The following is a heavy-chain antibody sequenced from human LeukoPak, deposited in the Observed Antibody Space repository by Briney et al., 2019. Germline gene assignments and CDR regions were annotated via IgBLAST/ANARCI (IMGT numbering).Heavy chain of an antibody. CDR1: GGTFSSYA. Sequence: SVKVSCKASGGTFSSYAISWVRQAPGQGLEWMGGIIPIFGTANYAQKFQGRVTITADESTGTAYMELSSLRSEDTAVYYCAKGYDSSGSYFRYGMDVWGQGTTVTVSS. D-gene: IGHD3-22*01. CDR3: AKGYDSSGSYFRYGMDV. V-gene: IGHV1-69*13. CDR2: IIPIFGTA. J-gene: IGHJ6*02.